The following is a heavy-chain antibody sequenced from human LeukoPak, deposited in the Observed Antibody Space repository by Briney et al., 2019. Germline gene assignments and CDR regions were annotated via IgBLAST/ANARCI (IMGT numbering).Heavy chain of an antibody. J-gene: IGHJ1*01. CDR2: IYYSGST. CDR3: ARHRGSSGYYPSALQH. CDR1: GGSISSYY. V-gene: IGHV4-59*08. Sequence: SETLSLTCTVSGGSISSYYWSWIRQPPGKGLEWIGYIYYSGSTNYNPSLKSRVTISVDTSKNQFSLKLSSVTAADTAVYYCARHRGSSGYYPSALQHWGQGTLVTVSS. D-gene: IGHD3-22*01.